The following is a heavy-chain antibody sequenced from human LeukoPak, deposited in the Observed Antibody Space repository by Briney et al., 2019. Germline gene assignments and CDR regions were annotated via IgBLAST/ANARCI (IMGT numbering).Heavy chain of an antibody. CDR1: GFTFSSYA. D-gene: IGHD6-25*01. J-gene: IGHJ4*02. CDR2: ISAGGDTT. Sequence: QPGGSLRLSCAASGFTFSSYAMSWVRQAPGEGLEWVSGISAGGDTTYTADSVRGRFTISRDNSNNTLYLQMNILTAEDTAVYYCAAISYSGTWPVGYWGQGILVTV. CDR3: AAISYSGTWPVGY. V-gene: IGHV3-23*01.